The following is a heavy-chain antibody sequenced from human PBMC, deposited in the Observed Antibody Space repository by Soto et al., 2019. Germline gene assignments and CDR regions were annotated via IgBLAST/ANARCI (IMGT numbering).Heavy chain of an antibody. CDR2: ISRSGDSQ. V-gene: IGHV3-23*01. Sequence: GGSLRLSCAASGFTFSSYALSWFRQAPGKGLEWVSAISRSGDSQYYADSVKGRFTVSRDNSKNTLYLQMNSLRAEDTAIYYSARNTIPLLYLWG. J-gene: IGHJ6*01. CDR3: ARNTIPLLYL. CDR1: GFTFSSYA. D-gene: IGHD2-15*01.